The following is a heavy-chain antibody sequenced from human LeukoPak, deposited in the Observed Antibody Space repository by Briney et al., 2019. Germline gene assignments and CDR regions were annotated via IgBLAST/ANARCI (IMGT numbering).Heavy chain of an antibody. D-gene: IGHD2-15*01. V-gene: IGHV4-59*01. CDR3: VRDCSGGSCYYN. Sequence: PSETLSLTCTVSGGSISSYNWGWVRQSPGKGLEWIGSIYYSGSTNYNPSLKSRVTISVDTSKNQFSLKLSSVTAADTALYYCVRDCSGGSCYYNWGRGTLVTVSS. CDR2: IYYSGST. J-gene: IGHJ4*02. CDR1: GGSISSYN.